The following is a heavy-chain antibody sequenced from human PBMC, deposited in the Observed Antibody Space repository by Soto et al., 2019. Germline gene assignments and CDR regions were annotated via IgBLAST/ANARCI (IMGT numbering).Heavy chain of an antibody. Sequence: QVHLVQSGAEVKKPGSSVKVSCKASGGAFSNYGISWVRQAPGQGLEWMGGIIPKFGSPTYAQNFEGRVTITADESTSTVYMEMSSLRSEDTAVYYCARDRYYDGSTYLFESDYWGQGTRVTIAT. CDR3: ARDRYYDGSTYLFESDY. J-gene: IGHJ4*02. D-gene: IGHD3-16*01. CDR1: GGAFSNYG. CDR2: IIPKFGSP. V-gene: IGHV1-69*12.